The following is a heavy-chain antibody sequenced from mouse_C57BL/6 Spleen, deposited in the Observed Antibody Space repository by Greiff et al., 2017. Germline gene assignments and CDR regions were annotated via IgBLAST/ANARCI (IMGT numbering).Heavy chain of an antibody. CDR1: GYTFTSYW. CDR3: ARGGVYYYGHYARDY. CDR2: IYPGSGST. V-gene: IGHV1-55*01. Sequence: VQLQQPGAELVKPGASVKMSCKASGYTFTSYWITWVKQRPGQGLEWIGDIYPGSGSTNYNEKFKSKATLTVDTSSSTAYMQLSSLTSEDSAVYYCARGGVYYYGHYARDYWGQGTSVTVSS. J-gene: IGHJ4*01. D-gene: IGHD1-1*01.